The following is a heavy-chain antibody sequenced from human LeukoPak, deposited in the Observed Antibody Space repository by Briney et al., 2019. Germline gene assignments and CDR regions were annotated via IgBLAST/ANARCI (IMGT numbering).Heavy chain of an antibody. CDR1: GFTFSSYS. Sequence: GGSLRLSCAASGFTFSSYSMNWVRQAPGKGLEWVSSISSSGSTIYYADSVKGRFSISRDNAKNSLYLQMNSLRAEDTAVYYCARDHYGDSRYYYYMDVWGKGTTVTISS. CDR3: ARDHYGDSRYYYYMDV. J-gene: IGHJ6*03. D-gene: IGHD4-17*01. CDR2: ISSSGSTI. V-gene: IGHV3-48*04.